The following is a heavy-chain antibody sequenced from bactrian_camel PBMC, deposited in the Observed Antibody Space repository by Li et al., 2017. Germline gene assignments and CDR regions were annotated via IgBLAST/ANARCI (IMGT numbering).Heavy chain of an antibody. D-gene: IGHD1*01. Sequence: VQLVESGGGLVEPGGSLRLSCAASGFPASKNDLNWFRLAPGKGLEWVSAIDSDGGSTYHADSVKGRFTIFRDNAKNTLYLEINSLKPEDTAMYYCAADGTPLWPGYEYFYWGQGTQVTVS. CDR1: GFPASKND. V-gene: IGHV3S40*01. J-gene: IGHJ4*01. CDR2: IDSDGGST. CDR3: AADGTPLWPGYEYFY.